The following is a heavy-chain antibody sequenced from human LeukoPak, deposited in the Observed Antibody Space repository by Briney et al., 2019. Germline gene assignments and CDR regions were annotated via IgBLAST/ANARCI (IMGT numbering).Heavy chain of an antibody. V-gene: IGHV3-53*01. CDR2: IYSGGRT. CDR3: ARDTAMDAFDI. Sequence: PGGSLRLSCAASGFTVSSNYMSWVRQAPGKGLEWVSVIYSGGRTYYADSVKGRFTISRDNSKNTLYLQMNSLRAEDTAVYYCARDTAMDAFDIWGQGTMVTVSS. CDR1: GFTVSSNY. J-gene: IGHJ3*02. D-gene: IGHD5-18*01.